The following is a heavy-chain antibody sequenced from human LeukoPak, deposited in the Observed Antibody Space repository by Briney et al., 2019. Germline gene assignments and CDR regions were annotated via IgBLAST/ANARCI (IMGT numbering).Heavy chain of an antibody. Sequence: SETLSLTCTVSGVSISSSGYYWGWVRQPPGKGLEWIGPLCYGGSTYYKSSLKSRVTISGDTSKNQFSLKLSSVTAADTAVYYCARGYYYDSSGYHNPLDIWGQGTMVTVSS. CDR2: LCYGGST. D-gene: IGHD3-22*01. CDR1: GVSISSSGYY. CDR3: ARGYYYDSSGYHNPLDI. V-gene: IGHV4-39*01. J-gene: IGHJ3*02.